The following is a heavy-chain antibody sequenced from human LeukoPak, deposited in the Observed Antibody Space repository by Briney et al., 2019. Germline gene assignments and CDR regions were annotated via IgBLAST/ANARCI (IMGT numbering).Heavy chain of an antibody. CDR3: ARDLVGATAS. CDR1: GFAFSANW. J-gene: IGHJ5*02. V-gene: IGHV3-74*01. Sequence: AGGSLRLSCAASGFAFSANWMHWVRQSPGKGLVWVSHINTDGTTTTYADSVKGRFTISRDNAKNSLYLQMNSLRDEDTAVYYCARDLVGATASWGQGTLVTVSS. CDR2: INTDGTTT. D-gene: IGHD1-26*01.